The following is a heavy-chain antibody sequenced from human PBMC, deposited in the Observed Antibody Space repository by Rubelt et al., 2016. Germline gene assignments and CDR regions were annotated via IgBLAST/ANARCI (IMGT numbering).Heavy chain of an antibody. D-gene: IGHD6-13*01. CDR2: VYYSGST. Sequence: QLQLQESGPGLVKPSETLSLTCTVSGGSISSSSYYWGWIRQPPGKGLEWIGRVYYSGSTYYKPSLKSRVTISVDTSKNRFSRKLSAVTSADTSVYYCARQRPGAEAAFDYWGQGTLVTVSS. V-gene: IGHV4-39*01. J-gene: IGHJ4*02. CDR1: GGSISSSSYY. CDR3: ARQRPGAEAAFDY.